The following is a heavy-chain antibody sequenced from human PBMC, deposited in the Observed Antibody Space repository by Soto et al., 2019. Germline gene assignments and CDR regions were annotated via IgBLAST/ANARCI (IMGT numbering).Heavy chain of an antibody. CDR1: GFTFSGSA. J-gene: IGHJ6*03. V-gene: IGHV3-73*01. CDR2: IRSKGNNYAT. D-gene: IGHD2-2*01. CDR3: ARVVVIPTGHLSYYYYMDV. Sequence: GGSLRLSCAASGFTFSGSAMHWVRQASGKGLEWVGRIRSKGNNYATAYGASLKGRFTISRDDSKNSLYLQMDSLKTEDTAVYYCARVVVIPTGHLSYYYYMDVWGKGTTVTVSS.